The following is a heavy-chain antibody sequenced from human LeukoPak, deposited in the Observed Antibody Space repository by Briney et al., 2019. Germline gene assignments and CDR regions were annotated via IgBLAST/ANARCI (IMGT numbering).Heavy chain of an antibody. V-gene: IGHV1-8*01. CDR2: MRQRNGNT. Sequence: GASVKVSCKASGYTFTNYDINWVRQAAGQGPEWMGWMRQRNGNTGYAQKFQGRVTMTRNTSINTAYMELSSLRSDDTAVYYCARPPMAVGALEWGQGTSVTLSS. D-gene: IGHD1-26*01. J-gene: IGHJ1*01. CDR3: ARPPMAVGALE. CDR1: GYTFTNYD.